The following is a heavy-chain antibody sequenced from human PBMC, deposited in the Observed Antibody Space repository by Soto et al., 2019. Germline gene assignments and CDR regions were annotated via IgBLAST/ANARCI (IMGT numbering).Heavy chain of an antibody. CDR3: ARTTTLENYFDY. J-gene: IGHJ4*02. Sequence: QVQLQESGPGLVSPSETLSLTCTVSGGSFSNYYWSWIRQPPGKGLEWIGYIFYTGSSIYNPSLKSRVTMSVDMSKKEFSLKLSSVTAADTALYYCARTTTLENYFDYWGQGTLVTVSA. V-gene: IGHV4-59*01. CDR1: GGSFSNYY. D-gene: IGHD2-15*01. CDR2: IFYTGSS.